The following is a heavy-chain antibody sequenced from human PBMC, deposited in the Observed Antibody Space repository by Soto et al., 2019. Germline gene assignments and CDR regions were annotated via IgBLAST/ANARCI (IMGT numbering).Heavy chain of an antibody. CDR2: ISYDGSSK. V-gene: IGHV3-30*18. CDR1: GFTFSSYG. D-gene: IGHD1-26*01. CDR3: AKDFGGSSNYYYYGMDV. J-gene: IGHJ6*02. Sequence: PGGSLRISCAASGFTFSSYGMHWVRQAPGKGLEWVAVISYDGSSKYYADSVKGRFTISRDNSKNTLYLQMNSLRAEDTAVYYCAKDFGGSSNYYYYGMDVWGQGTTVTVSS.